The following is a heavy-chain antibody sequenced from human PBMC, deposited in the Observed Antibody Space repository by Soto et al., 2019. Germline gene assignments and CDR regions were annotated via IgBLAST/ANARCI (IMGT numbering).Heavy chain of an antibody. V-gene: IGHV1-69*13. J-gene: IGHJ5*02. D-gene: IGHD5-18*01. CDR2: IIPIFGTA. Sequence: ASVKVSCKASGGTFSSYAISWVRQAPGQGLEWMGGIIPIFGTANYAQKFQGRVTITADESTSTAYMELSSLRSEDTAVYYCARDRGYNIQPVGWFDPWGQGTLVTVSS. CDR3: ARDRGYNIQPVGWFDP. CDR1: GGTFSSYA.